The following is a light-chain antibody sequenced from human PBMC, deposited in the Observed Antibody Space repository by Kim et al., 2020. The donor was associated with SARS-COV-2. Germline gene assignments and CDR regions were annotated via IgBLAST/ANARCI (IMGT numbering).Light chain of an antibody. J-gene: IGKJ2*01. CDR1: QSVSSNY. V-gene: IGKV3-20*01. CDR3: QQYGTSPYT. CDR2: GAS. Sequence: EIVLTQSPGTLSLSPGERASLSCRASQSVSSNYLAWYRQKPGQAPRLLIYGASSRATGTPDKFIGSGSGTDFTLTISRVEPEDFAVYYCQQYGTSPYTFGQGTKVDIK.